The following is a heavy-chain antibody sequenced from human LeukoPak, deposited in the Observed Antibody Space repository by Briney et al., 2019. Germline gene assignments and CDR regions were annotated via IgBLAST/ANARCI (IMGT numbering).Heavy chain of an antibody. CDR3: ATGIAAASWFDP. CDR2: INPNSGGT. CDR1: GYTFTGYY. V-gene: IGHV1-2*02. J-gene: IGHJ5*02. D-gene: IGHD6-13*01. Sequence: ASVKVPCKASGYTFTGYYMHWVRQAPGQGLEWMGWINPNSGGTNYAQKFQGRVTMTRDTSISTAYMELSRLRSDDTAVYYCATGIAAASWFDPWGQGTLVTVSS.